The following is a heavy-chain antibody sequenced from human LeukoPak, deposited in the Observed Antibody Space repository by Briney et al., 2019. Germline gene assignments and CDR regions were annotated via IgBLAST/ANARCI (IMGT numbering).Heavy chain of an antibody. Sequence: GGSLRLSCEASGFTFSDYWMSWVRQAPGKGLEWVANIKQDGSEKYYVDSVEGRFTISRDNAQNSLYLQMNSLRAEDTAMYYCARDNYGLLDYWGQGTLVTVSS. CDR2: IKQDGSEK. D-gene: IGHD3-10*01. J-gene: IGHJ4*02. CDR1: GFTFSDYW. CDR3: ARDNYGLLDY. V-gene: IGHV3-7*01.